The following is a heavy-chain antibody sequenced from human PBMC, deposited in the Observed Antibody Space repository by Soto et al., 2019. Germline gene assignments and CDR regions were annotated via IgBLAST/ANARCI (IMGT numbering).Heavy chain of an antibody. D-gene: IGHD3-22*01. CDR3: ARVGPWVPYYYDSSPYTFENWFDP. CDR2: IYHGGST. J-gene: IGHJ5*02. CDR1: GGSISSGDYY. Sequence: ASETLSLTCTVSGGSISSGDYYWSWIRQPPGKGLEWIGYIYHGGSTYYNPSLKSRVTLSIDMTNNHVSLILNSVTAADTAVYYCARVGPWVPYYYDSSPYTFENWFDPWGQGTLVTVSS. V-gene: IGHV4-30-4*01.